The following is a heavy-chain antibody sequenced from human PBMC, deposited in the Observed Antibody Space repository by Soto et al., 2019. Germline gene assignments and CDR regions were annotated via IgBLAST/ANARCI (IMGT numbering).Heavy chain of an antibody. D-gene: IGHD3-9*01. CDR1: GFTFSSYW. V-gene: IGHV3-74*01. CDR3: ARDLSGILTGYYNYLYY. J-gene: IGHJ4*02. Sequence: PGGSLRLSCAASGFTFSSYWMHWVRQAPGKGLVWVSRINSDGSSTSYADSVKGRFTISRDNAKNTLYLQMNSLRAEDTAVYYCARDLSGILTGYYNYLYYWGQGTLVTVSS. CDR2: INSDGSST.